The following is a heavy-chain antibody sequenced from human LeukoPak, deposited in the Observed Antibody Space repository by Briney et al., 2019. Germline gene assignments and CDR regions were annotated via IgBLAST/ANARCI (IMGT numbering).Heavy chain of an antibody. V-gene: IGHV4-39*01. Sequence: SETLSLTCTVSGGSVSSDSYYWGWIRQPRGKGLQWVGSVFYSGSTFYSPSLKSRVTISVDTSKNQFSLKLSSVTAADTAVYYCARSSFWGNYYFDSWGHGSLVTVSS. J-gene: IGHJ4*01. CDR3: ARSSFWGNYYFDS. CDR2: VFYSGST. D-gene: IGHD7-27*01. CDR1: GGSVSSDSYY.